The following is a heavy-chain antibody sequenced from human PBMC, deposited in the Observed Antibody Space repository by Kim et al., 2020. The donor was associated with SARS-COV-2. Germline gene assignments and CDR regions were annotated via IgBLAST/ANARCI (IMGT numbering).Heavy chain of an antibody. V-gene: IGHV4-34*01. CDR2: INHSGST. CDR1: GGSFSGYY. Sequence: SETLSLTCAVYGGSFSGYYWSWIRQPPGKGLEWIGEINHSGSTNYNPSLKSRVTISVDTSKNQFSLKLSSVTAADTAVYYCARGDGRLRFLEWLPKGGNWFDPWGQGTLVTVSS. D-gene: IGHD3-3*01. CDR3: ARGDGRLRFLEWLPKGGNWFDP. J-gene: IGHJ5*02.